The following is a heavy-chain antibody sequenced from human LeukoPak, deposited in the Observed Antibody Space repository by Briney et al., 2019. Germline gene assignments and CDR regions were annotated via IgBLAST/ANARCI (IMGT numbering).Heavy chain of an antibody. D-gene: IGHD5-18*01. CDR1: GYTFTDYY. J-gene: IGHJ4*02. CDR3: ARVLPGDGYSYGY. Sequence: EASVKVSCKTSGYTFTDYYMHWVRQAPGQGLEYMGWINPSSGGTDYAQKFQGRVTMTRDSSISTAYMELSSLRSDDTAMYYCARVLPGDGYSYGYWGQGTLVTVSS. CDR2: INPSSGGT. V-gene: IGHV1-2*02.